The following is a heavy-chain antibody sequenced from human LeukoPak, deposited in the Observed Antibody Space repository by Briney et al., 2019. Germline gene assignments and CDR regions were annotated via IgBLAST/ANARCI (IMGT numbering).Heavy chain of an antibody. CDR2: IYYSGRT. CDR1: GGSISSSDYH. D-gene: IGHD3-22*01. V-gene: IGHV4-39*01. CDR3: ARARLTYYYDSSGRYDAFDI. Sequence: SETLSLTCTVSGGSISSSDYHWGWIRQSPGRGLEWIGSIYYSGRTYYNPSLKSRLTISVDTSKNQFSLKLSSVTAADTAVYYCARARLTYYYDSSGRYDAFDIWGQGTMVTVSS. J-gene: IGHJ3*02.